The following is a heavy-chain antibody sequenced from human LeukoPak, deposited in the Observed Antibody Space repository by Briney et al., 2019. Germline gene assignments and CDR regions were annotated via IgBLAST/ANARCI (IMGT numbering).Heavy chain of an antibody. CDR3: ARAARYYGQDYHNMDV. D-gene: IGHD4-17*01. J-gene: IGHJ6*02. CDR2: ISSSSSYI. V-gene: IGHV3-21*01. CDR1: GFTFSIYN. Sequence: PGGSLRLSCTASGFTFSIYNMNWARQAPGKGLEWVSSISSSSSYIYYADSLKGRFTISRDNANNSLYLQMNSLRAEDTAVYYCARAARYYGQDYHNMDVWGQGTTVTVSS.